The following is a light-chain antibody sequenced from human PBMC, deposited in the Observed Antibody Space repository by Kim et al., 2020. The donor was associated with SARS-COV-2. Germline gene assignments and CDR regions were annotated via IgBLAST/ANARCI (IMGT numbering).Light chain of an antibody. V-gene: IGKV1D-13*01. Sequence: SLGDRTTITCRASQGISSSLAWYQQKPGKAPKLLIYDASGLESGVPSRFSGSGSGTDFTLTISSLQPEDFATYYCQQFNNYPPLTFGGGTKVDIK. CDR3: QQFNNYPPLT. CDR1: QGISSS. CDR2: DAS. J-gene: IGKJ4*01.